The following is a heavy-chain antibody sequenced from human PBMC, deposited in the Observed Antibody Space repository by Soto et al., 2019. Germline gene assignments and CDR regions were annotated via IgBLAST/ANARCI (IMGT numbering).Heavy chain of an antibody. CDR1: GFTVSSNY. CDR2: IYSGGST. J-gene: IGHJ6*02. CDR3: ARARGYSYGSGMDV. D-gene: IGHD5-18*01. V-gene: IGHV3-53*01. Sequence: GGSLRLSCAASGFTVSSNYMSWVRQAPGKGLEWVSVIYSGGSTYYADSVKGRFTISRDNSKNTLYLQMNSLRAEDTAVYYWARARGYSYGSGMDVWRQGTTVTVSS.